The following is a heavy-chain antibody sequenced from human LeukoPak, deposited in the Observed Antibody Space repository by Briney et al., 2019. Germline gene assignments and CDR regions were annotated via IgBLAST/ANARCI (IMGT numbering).Heavy chain of an antibody. D-gene: IGHD6-6*01. CDR2: FSGSGGGST. CDR1: GFTFSSDA. CDR3: AKDMYEYSSSYYYYYYYMDV. J-gene: IGHJ6*03. V-gene: IGHV3-23*01. Sequence: GGSLRLSCAASGFTFSSDAMSWVRQGPGKGLEWVSTFSGSGGGSTYYADSVKGRFTISRDISKRTRYLQLTSLKAEDTAVYYCAKDMYEYSSSYYYYYYYMDVWGRGTTVTVSS.